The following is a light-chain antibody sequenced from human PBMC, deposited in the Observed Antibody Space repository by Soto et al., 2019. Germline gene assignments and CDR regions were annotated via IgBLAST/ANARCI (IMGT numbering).Light chain of an antibody. CDR1: QSISYW. J-gene: IGKJ1*01. Sequence: DIQMTQSPSTLSASVGDRVTITCRASQSISYWLAWYQQKPGKAPKLLIYKASSLESGVPSRFSGSGSGTEFTLTISSLQPDDFATYYCQQYPGTFGQGTKVEIK. CDR3: QQYPGT. V-gene: IGKV1-5*03. CDR2: KAS.